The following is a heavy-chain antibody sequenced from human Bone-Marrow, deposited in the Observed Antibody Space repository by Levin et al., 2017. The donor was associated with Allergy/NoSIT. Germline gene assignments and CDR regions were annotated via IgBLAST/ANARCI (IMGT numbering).Heavy chain of an antibody. CDR3: AREKDMVGEGTSGCYYYYYMDV. D-gene: IGHD3-10*02. Sequence: SETLSLTCTVPGGSISHYYWSWIRQPPGKGLEWIGYIYYSGFTNYNPSLKSRVTISVDSSNNQFSLTLSSVTAADTAVYYCAREKDMVGEGTSGCYYYYYMDVWGKGTTVTVSS. V-gene: IGHV4-59*12. CDR2: IYYSGFT. CDR1: GGSISHYY. J-gene: IGHJ6*03.